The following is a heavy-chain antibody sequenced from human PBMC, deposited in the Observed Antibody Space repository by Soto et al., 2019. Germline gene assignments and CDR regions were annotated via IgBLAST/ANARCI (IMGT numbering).Heavy chain of an antibody. CDR3: VLGGLETGYYRDMDY. J-gene: IGHJ4*02. D-gene: IGHD3-9*01. CDR2: ISAYNGDT. Sequence: QDHLVQSGAEVKKPGASANVSCKASGYTVKNYGINWVRQAPGRGLEWVAWISAYNGDTSYAQHFQGRVTVTTETLTNTAYMELRSLRPDDTAVYFCVLGGLETGYYRDMDYWGQGTLVSVSS. CDR1: GYTVKNYG. V-gene: IGHV1-18*04.